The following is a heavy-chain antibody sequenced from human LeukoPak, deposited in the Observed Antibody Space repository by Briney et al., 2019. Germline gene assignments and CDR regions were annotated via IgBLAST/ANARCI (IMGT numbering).Heavy chain of an antibody. CDR2: INPSGGST. V-gene: IGHV1-46*03. CDR1: GYTFTSYY. D-gene: IGHD6-13*01. CDR3: ARGSRPLSSSWETFLHY. J-gene: IGHJ4*02. Sequence: GASVKVSCKASGYTFTSYYMHWVRQAPGQGLEWMGIINPSGGSTSYAQKFQGRVTMTRDTSTSTVYMELSSLRSEDTAVYYCARGSRPLSSSWETFLHYWAQGTLVTVSS.